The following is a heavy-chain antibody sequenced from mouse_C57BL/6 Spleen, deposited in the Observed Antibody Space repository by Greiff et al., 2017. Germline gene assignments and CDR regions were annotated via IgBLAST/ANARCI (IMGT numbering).Heavy chain of an antibody. CDR3: VRDPLSGYAMDY. D-gene: IGHD1-3*01. Sequence: EVKLQESGGGLVQPKGSLKLSCAASGFTFNTYAMHWVRQAPGKGLEWVARIRSKSSNDATYYADSVKDRFTISRDDSQSMLYLQMNNLKTEDTAMYYCVRDPLSGYAMDYWGQGTSVTVSS. CDR2: IRSKSSNDAT. J-gene: IGHJ4*01. CDR1: GFTFNTYA. V-gene: IGHV10-3*01.